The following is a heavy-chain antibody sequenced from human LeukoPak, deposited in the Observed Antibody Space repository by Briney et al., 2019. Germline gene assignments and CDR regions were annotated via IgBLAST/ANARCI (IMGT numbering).Heavy chain of an antibody. D-gene: IGHD2-2*01. Sequence: PGRSLRLSCAASGFTFGSYSMNWVRQAPGKGLEWVSSIISSSSYIYYADSVKGLFTISRDNAKDSLYLQMNSLRAEDTAVYYCARAQNRDYCSSTSCYAFFYYGMDVWGKGTTVTVSS. CDR3: ARAQNRDYCSSTSCYAFFYYGMDV. CDR1: GFTFGSYS. CDR2: IISSSSYI. V-gene: IGHV3-21*01. J-gene: IGHJ6*04.